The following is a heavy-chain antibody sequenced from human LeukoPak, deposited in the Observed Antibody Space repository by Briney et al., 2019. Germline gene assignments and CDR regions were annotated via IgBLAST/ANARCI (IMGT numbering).Heavy chain of an antibody. CDR2: ISGSGGST. CDR1: GFTFSSYA. Sequence: GGSLRLSCAASGFTFSSYAMSWVRQAPGKGLKWFSAISGSGGSTYYADSVKGRFTISRDNSKNTLYLQMNSLRVEDAAVYYCARAPVTSCRGAYCYPFDYWGQGTLVTVSS. V-gene: IGHV3-23*01. CDR3: ARAPVTSCRGAYCYPFDY. D-gene: IGHD2-21*01. J-gene: IGHJ4*02.